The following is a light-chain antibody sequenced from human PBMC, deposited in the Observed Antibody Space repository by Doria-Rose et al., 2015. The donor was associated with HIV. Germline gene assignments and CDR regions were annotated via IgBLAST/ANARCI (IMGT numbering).Light chain of an antibody. CDR2: WAS. J-gene: IGKJ2*01. V-gene: IGKV4-1*01. Sequence: TQSPDSLAVSLGERATINCKSSQSVLYSSNNKNYLAWYQHKPGQPPKLLIYWASTREAGVPDRFSGSGSGTDFTLTISSLQAEDVAVYYCQQYYSGYTFGQGTKLEIK. CDR1: QSVLYSSNNKNY. CDR3: QQYYSGYT.